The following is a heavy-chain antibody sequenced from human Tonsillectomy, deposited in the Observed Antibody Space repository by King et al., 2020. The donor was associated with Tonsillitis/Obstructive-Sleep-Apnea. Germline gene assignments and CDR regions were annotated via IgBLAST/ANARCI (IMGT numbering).Heavy chain of an antibody. CDR3: ARDLYRGSPSRGNNFDY. J-gene: IGHJ4*02. D-gene: IGHD5-12*01. CDR1: GGTFSRYA. Sequence: QLVQSGAEVKRPGSSVKVSCKASGGTFSRYAISWLRQAPGQGLELMGGSIPISGTANYGQKFQGRVTITADESTSTAYMELNSLRSEDTAVYYCARDLYRGSPSRGNNFDYWGQGTLVTVSS. CDR2: SIPISGTA. V-gene: IGHV1-69*01.